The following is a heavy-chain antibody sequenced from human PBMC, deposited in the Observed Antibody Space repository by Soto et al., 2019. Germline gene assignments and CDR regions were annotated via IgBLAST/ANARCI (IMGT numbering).Heavy chain of an antibody. CDR2: IYQSGTT. V-gene: IGHV4-30-2*01. Sequence: QLQLQESGSGLVKPSQTLSLTCAVSGGSISSGGYSWSWIRQPPGKGLEWIGYIYQSGTTYYNPSLERRGTISVVRCKNQFSRKLSSVTAVDTDVYYRGRGGIRNWFDLWCQGTLVTVAS. D-gene: IGHD1-20*01. CDR1: GGSISSGGYS. CDR3: GRGGIRNWFDL. J-gene: IGHJ5*02.